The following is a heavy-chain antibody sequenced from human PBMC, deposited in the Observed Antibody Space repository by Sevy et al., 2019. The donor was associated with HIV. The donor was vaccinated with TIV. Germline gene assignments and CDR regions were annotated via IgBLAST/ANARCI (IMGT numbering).Heavy chain of an antibody. Sequence: SETLSLTCTVSGGSISSYYWSWIRQPPGKGLEWIGYIYYSGSTNYNPSLKSRVTISVDTSKNQFSLKLSSVTDADTAVYYCARDLRQWLGKYYYYYGMDVWGQGTTVTVSS. CDR3: ARDLRQWLGKYYYYYGMDV. V-gene: IGHV4-59*01. D-gene: IGHD6-19*01. CDR1: GGSISSYY. J-gene: IGHJ6*02. CDR2: IYYSGST.